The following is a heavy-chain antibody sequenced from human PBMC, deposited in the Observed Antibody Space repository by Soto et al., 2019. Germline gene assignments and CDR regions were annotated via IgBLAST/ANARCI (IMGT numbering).Heavy chain of an antibody. CDR2: IIPILDIA. J-gene: IGHJ5*02. Sequence: QVQLVQSGAEVKKPGSSVKVSCKASGGTFSSYIITWVRQAPGQGLEWMGRIIPILDIANYAQKFQGRVTMTADKSTSTAYMELSSLRSEDTAVYYCATVACTSSTCNHWFDPWGQGTLVTVSS. V-gene: IGHV1-69*02. D-gene: IGHD2-2*01. CDR1: GGTFSSYI. CDR3: ATVACTSSTCNHWFDP.